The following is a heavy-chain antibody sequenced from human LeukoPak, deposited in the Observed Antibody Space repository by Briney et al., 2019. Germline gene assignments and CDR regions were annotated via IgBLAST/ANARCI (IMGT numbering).Heavy chain of an antibody. CDR2: ISSGGGST. CDR1: GFTFSSYG. V-gene: IGHV3-23*01. CDR3: AKGSSNWHFDY. D-gene: IGHD6-13*01. Sequence: GGSLRLSCAASGFTFSSYGMSWVRQAPGKGLEWVSAISSGGGSTYYADSVKGRFTISRDNSKDTLYLQMNSLRAEDTAVYYCAKGSSNWHFDYWGQGTLVTVSS. J-gene: IGHJ4*02.